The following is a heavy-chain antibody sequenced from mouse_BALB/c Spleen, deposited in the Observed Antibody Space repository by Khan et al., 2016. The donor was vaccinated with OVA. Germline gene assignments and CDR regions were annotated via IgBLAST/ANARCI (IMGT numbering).Heavy chain of an antibody. CDR2: ISSGGST. V-gene: IGHV5-6-5*01. CDR1: GFTFSSYV. CDR3: AREAYRYDEYYFDY. D-gene: IGHD2-14*01. Sequence: EVKLVESGGDLVKPGGSLKLSCAASGFTFSSYVMSWVRQTLEKRLEWVASISSGGSTYYSDRVKGRFTISSDNARNILYLQMSSLRSEDTAMYYCAREAYRYDEYYFDYWGQGTTLTVSS. J-gene: IGHJ2*01.